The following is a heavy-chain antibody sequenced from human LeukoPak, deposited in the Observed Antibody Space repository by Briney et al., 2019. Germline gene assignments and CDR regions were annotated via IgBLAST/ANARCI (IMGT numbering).Heavy chain of an antibody. CDR3: ARDAWELLQDVNWFDP. V-gene: IGHV4-4*07. J-gene: IGHJ5*02. Sequence: SETLSLTCTVSGGSISSYYWSWIRQPAGKGLEWIGRIYTSGSTNYNPSLKSRVTMSVDTSKNQFSLKLSSVTAADTAVYYCARDAWELLQDVNWFDPWGQGTLVTVSS. D-gene: IGHD1-26*01. CDR2: IYTSGST. CDR1: GGSISSYY.